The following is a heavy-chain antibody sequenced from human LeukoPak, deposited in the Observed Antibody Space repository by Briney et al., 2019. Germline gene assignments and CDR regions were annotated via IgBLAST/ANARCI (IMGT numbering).Heavy chain of an antibody. CDR2: IYSGGST. Sequence: GGSLRLSCAASGFTVSSTYMSWVRQAPGKGLECVSIIYSGGSTYYADSVKGRFTISRDNSKNTLYLQMNSLRAEDTAVYYCARDYDSSGYYNYWGQGTLVTVSS. V-gene: IGHV3-66*01. CDR3: ARDYDSSGYYNY. CDR1: GFTVSSTY. D-gene: IGHD3-22*01. J-gene: IGHJ4*02.